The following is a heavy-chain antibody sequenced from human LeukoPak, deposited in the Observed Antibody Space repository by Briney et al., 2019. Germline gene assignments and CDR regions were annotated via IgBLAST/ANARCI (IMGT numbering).Heavy chain of an antibody. V-gene: IGHV3-7*01. J-gene: IGHJ4*02. CDR3: ARGYCSGSSCYSGFYFDN. Sequence: GGSLRLSCAASGFTFSDYWMSWVRQAPGKGLEWVANIKQDGSEKYFVDSVKGRFTISRDNAKKSVYLQMNSLGAEDTAVYYCARGYCSGSSCYSGFYFDNWGQGALVTVSS. CDR1: GFTFSDYW. CDR2: IKQDGSEK. D-gene: IGHD2-15*01.